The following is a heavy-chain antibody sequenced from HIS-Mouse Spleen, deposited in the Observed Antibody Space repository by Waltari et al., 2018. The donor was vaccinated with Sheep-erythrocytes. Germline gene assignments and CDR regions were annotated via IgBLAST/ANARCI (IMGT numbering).Heavy chain of an antibody. CDR2: IIPIFGTA. J-gene: IGHJ4*02. CDR1: GGTFSSYA. D-gene: IGHD2-15*01. Sequence: QVQLVQSGAEVKKPGSSVKVSCKASGGTFSSYAISWVRQAPGQGLEWMGGIIPIFGTANYAQKFQGRFTITADESTSTAYMELSSLRSEDTAVYYCARRGPYCSGGSCSLYFDYWGQGTLVTVSS. V-gene: IGHV1-69*01. CDR3: ARRGPYCSGGSCSLYFDY.